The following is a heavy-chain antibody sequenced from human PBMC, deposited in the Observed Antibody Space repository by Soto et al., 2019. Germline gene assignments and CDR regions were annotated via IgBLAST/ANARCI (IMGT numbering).Heavy chain of an antibody. Sequence: SETLSLTCTVSGGSISSSSYYWGWIRQPPGKGLEWIGSIYYSGSTYYNPSLKSRVTISVDTSKNQFSLKLSSVTAADTAVYYCARIGNYYDSSGYYSHYFDYWGQGTLVTVSS. CDR2: IYYSGST. J-gene: IGHJ4*02. D-gene: IGHD3-22*01. V-gene: IGHV4-39*01. CDR3: ARIGNYYDSSGYYSHYFDY. CDR1: GGSISSSSYY.